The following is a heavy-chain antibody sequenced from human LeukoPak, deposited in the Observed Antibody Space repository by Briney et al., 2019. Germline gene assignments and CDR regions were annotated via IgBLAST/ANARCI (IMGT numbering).Heavy chain of an antibody. CDR3: ATTGYYYDSSGYTDYTH. Sequence: ASVKVSCKASGYTFTSYGISWVRQAPGQGLEWMGWISAYNGNTNYAQKLQGRVTMTTDTSTSTAYMELSSLRSEDTAVYYCATTGYYYDSSGYTDYTHWGQGTLVTVSS. V-gene: IGHV1-18*01. CDR2: ISAYNGNT. J-gene: IGHJ4*02. CDR1: GYTFTSYG. D-gene: IGHD3-22*01.